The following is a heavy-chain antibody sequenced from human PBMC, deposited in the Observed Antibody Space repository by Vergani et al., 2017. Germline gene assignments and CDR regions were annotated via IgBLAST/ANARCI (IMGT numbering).Heavy chain of an antibody. CDR3: ARGDYGILTGYRY. Sequence: QVQVVQSGAEVKKSGASVKVSCKTSGYTFSNYYMHWVRPATGQGLEWMGIINPSGGNTNYAQKFQGRVTMTRDTSTSTVYMELSSLRSEDTAIYYCARGDYGILTGYRYWGQGTLVTVSA. V-gene: IGHV1-46*03. D-gene: IGHD3-9*01. J-gene: IGHJ4*02. CDR1: GYTFSNYY. CDR2: INPSGGNT.